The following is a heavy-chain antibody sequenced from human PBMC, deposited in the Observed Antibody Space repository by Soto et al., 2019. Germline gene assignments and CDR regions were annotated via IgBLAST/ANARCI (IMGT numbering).Heavy chain of an antibody. CDR1: GYSFSSYW. D-gene: IGHD6-19*01. V-gene: IGHV5-51*01. J-gene: IGHJ4*02. Sequence: GESLKISCKASGYSFSSYWIGWVRQMPGKGLEWMGIIYPGDSEIRFSPSFQGQVTLSADKSTSTAYLQWNSLKASDTAIYYCVRSDNDGWYIFDYWAQGIPVTVSS. CDR3: VRSDNDGWYIFDY. CDR2: IYPGDSEI.